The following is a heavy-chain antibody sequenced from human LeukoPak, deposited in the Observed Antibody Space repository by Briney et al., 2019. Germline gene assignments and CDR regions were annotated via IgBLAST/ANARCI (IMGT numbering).Heavy chain of an antibody. D-gene: IGHD6-19*01. CDR1: GFTFSSYA. V-gene: IGHV3-30-3*01. CDR2: MPHDGSVK. J-gene: IGHJ4*02. CDR3: ARPREAGSSSGWYFDK. Sequence: EGSLRLSCAASGFTFSSYAMHWVRQAPGKGLEWVAVMPHDGSVKIYADSVQGRFTISRDNSKNTLYLQLSSLRAEDTAVYHCARPREAGSSSGWYFDKWGQGTLVTVSS.